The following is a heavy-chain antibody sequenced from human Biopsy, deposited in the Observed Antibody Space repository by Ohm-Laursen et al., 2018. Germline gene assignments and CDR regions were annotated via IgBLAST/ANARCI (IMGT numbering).Heavy chain of an antibody. D-gene: IGHD6-19*01. CDR3: ALQSVAQMKNFDY. J-gene: IGHJ4*02. V-gene: IGHV1-2*02. CDR2: IIPKSGDT. CDR1: GYTFTSYY. Sequence: ASVKASCKVSGYTFTSYYMHWARQAPGQGLEWMGWIIPKSGDTNYAHKFQGSITMTRDTSMSTAYMEMSRLRCDDTAVYYCALQSVAQMKNFDYWGEGTLVTVSS.